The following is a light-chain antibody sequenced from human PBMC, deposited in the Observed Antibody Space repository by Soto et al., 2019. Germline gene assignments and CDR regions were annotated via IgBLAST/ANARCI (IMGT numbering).Light chain of an antibody. V-gene: IGLV1-51*01. CDR1: TSNIGNNY. CDR3: GSWDSSLSAVV. Sequence: QSLLTQPPSVSAAPGQKVTISCSGSTSNIGNNYVSWYQQVPGTAPKLLIYDNDKRPSGIPDRFSPSKSGTSATLGITGLQTGDEADYYCGSWDSSLSAVVFGGGTKVTVL. CDR2: DND. J-gene: IGLJ2*01.